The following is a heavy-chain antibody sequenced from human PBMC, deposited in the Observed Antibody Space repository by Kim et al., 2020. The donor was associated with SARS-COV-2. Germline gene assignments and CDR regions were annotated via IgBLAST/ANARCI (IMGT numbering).Heavy chain of an antibody. D-gene: IGHD2-2*02. Sequence: ASVKVSCKVSGYSLSEISMHWVRQAPGKGLEWVGGFNPEDDLTIYAQQFQDRVTMTDDTSTDTAYMELSSLRSDDTAVYYCATGLGYCSSTTCYRVEQYKVLNYGLDVWGQGTTVTVSS. J-gene: IGHJ6*02. V-gene: IGHV1-24*01. CDR3: ATGLGYCSSTTCYRVEQYKVLNYGLDV. CDR2: FNPEDDLT. CDR1: GYSLSEIS.